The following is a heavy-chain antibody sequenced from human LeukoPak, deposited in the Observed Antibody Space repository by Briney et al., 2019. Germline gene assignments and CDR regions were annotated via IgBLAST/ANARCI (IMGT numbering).Heavy chain of an antibody. CDR2: IYYSGGT. Sequence: SETLSLTCNVSGGSIRSFYWSWIRQPPGKRLEWIGYIYYSGGTKYNPSLQSRVTMSVDTSKNQFSLKLSSVTAADTAVYYCVRRITYGRTFDYWGQGILVTVSS. CDR3: VRRITYGRTFDY. D-gene: IGHD2-8*01. V-gene: IGHV4-59*01. J-gene: IGHJ4*02. CDR1: GGSIRSFY.